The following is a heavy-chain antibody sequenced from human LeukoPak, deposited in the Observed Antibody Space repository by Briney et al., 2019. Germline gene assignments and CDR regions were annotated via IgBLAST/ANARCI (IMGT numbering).Heavy chain of an antibody. J-gene: IGHJ3*02. Sequence: LSLTCAVYGGSFSGYYWSWIRQAPGKGLEWVSYISSSGSTIYYADSVKGRFTISRDNAKNSLYLQMNSLRAEDTAVYYCARDSAMGSGWRTDAFDIWGQGTMVTVSS. CDR3: ARDSAMGSGWRTDAFDI. D-gene: IGHD6-19*01. V-gene: IGHV3-11*01. CDR1: GGSFSGYY. CDR2: ISSSGSTI.